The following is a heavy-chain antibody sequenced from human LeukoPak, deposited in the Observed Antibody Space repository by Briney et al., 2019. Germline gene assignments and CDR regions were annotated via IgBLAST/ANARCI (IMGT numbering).Heavy chain of an antibody. CDR3: AKRKLSYYGSGSYNYYYGMDV. D-gene: IGHD3-10*01. CDR2: ITSSGSI. V-gene: IGHV3-48*04. CDR1: GFTFSSYT. J-gene: IGHJ6*02. Sequence: GGSLRLSCAASGFTFSSYTMNWVRQAPGKGLEWVSSITSSGSIYYADSVKGRFTISRDNTKKSLHLQMSSLRAEDTAVYYCAKRKLSYYGSGSYNYYYGMDVWGQGTTVTVSS.